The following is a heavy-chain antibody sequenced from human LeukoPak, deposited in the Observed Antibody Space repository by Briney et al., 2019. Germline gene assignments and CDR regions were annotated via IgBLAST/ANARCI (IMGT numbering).Heavy chain of an antibody. J-gene: IGHJ4*02. CDR3: GVDWLLDPFDY. D-gene: IGHD3-9*01. Sequence: GGSLRLSCAASGFTFSSYGMHWVRQAPGKGLEWVAVISYDGSNKYYADSVKGRFTISRDNSRNTLYLQMNSLRAEDTAVYYCGVDWLLDPFDYWGQGTLVTVSS. CDR1: GFTFSSYG. CDR2: ISYDGSNK. V-gene: IGHV3-30*03.